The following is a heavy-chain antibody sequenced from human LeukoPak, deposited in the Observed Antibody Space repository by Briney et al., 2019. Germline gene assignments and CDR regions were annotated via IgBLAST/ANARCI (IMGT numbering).Heavy chain of an antibody. J-gene: IGHJ4*02. V-gene: IGHV1-18*01. CDR1: GGTFSSYA. Sequence: ASVKVSCKASGGTFSSYAISWVRQAPGQGLEWMGWISAYNGNTNYAQKLQGRVTMTTDTSTSTAYMELRSLRSDDTAVHYCARVRFGELSKFDYWGQGTLVTVSS. CDR3: ARVRFGELSKFDY. CDR2: ISAYNGNT. D-gene: IGHD3-10*01.